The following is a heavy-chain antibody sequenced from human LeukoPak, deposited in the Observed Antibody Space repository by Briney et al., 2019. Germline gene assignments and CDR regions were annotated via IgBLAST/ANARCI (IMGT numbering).Heavy chain of an antibody. J-gene: IGHJ4*02. Sequence: GGSLRLSCAASGFTFDIYTMIWVRQAPGKGLEWVSSIDSYNSIYYADSLKGRFTISRDNAKNSLYLRMNSLGAEDTAVYYCARYASYKYSGTYYYDYWGQGTLVSVSS. CDR1: GFTFDIYT. D-gene: IGHD1-26*01. CDR3: ARYASYKYSGTYYYDY. CDR2: IDSYNSI. V-gene: IGHV3-69-1*02.